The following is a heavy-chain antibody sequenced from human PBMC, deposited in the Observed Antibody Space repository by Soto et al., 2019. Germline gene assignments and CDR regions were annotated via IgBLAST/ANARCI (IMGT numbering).Heavy chain of an antibody. Sequence: QITLKESGPTLVKPTQTLTLTCTFSGFSLSTSGVGVGWIRQPPGKALEWLALIYWDDDKRYSPPLKSRLTITEDTSKNQLDLTMTNMDPVDTATYYCAHLTYYFDSSAYYWYFDLWGRGTLVTVSS. V-gene: IGHV2-5*02. CDR3: AHLTYYFDSSAYYWYFDL. J-gene: IGHJ2*01. CDR2: IYWDDDK. CDR1: GFSLSTSGVG. D-gene: IGHD3-22*01.